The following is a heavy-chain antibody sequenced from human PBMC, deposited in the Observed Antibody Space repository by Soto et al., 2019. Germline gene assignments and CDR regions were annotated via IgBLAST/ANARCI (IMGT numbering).Heavy chain of an antibody. CDR1: GFTFRSYW. CDR3: ASPVAAAYTHLYFYGFDA. D-gene: IGHD6-25*01. Sequence: EAQLVESGGGLSQPGGSLRLSCADSGFTFRSYWMHWVRQVPGKGLVWVSRIDSYGSETNYADSVKGRFTISRDNAKNTVYLQMNSLRTEDTGVYYCASPVAAAYTHLYFYGFDACGQGTTVTVSS. CDR2: IDSYGSET. J-gene: IGHJ6*01. V-gene: IGHV3-74*01.